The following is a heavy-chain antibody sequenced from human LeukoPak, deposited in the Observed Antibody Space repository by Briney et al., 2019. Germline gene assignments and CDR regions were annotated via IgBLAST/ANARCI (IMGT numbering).Heavy chain of an antibody. CDR2: IYYSGST. D-gene: IGHD6-13*01. V-gene: IGHV4-39*01. CDR3: VRRTIAAAGVYYFDY. J-gene: IGHJ4*02. CDR1: GGSISSSSYY. Sequence: PSETLSLTCTVSGGSISSSSYYWGWIRQPPGKGLEWIGSIYYSGSTYYNPSLKSRVTISVDTSKNQFSLKLSSVTAADTAVYYCVRRTIAAAGVYYFDYWGQGTLVTVSS.